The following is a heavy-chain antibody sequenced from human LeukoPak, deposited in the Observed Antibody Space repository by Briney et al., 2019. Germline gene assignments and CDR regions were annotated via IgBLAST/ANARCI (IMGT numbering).Heavy chain of an antibody. J-gene: IGHJ3*02. CDR3: ASRRDGYNFGAFDT. CDR2: ISSSSSYI. D-gene: IGHD5-24*01. Sequence: GGSLRLSCAASGFTFSSYSMNWVRQAPGKGLEWVSSISSSSSYIYYADSVKGRFTISRDNAKNSLYLQMNSLRAEDTAVYYCASRRDGYNFGAFDTWGQGTMVTVSS. CDR1: GFTFSSYS. V-gene: IGHV3-21*01.